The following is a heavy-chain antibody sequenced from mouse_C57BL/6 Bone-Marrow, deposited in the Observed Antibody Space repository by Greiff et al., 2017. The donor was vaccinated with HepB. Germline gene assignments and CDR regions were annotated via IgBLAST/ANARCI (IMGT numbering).Heavy chain of an antibody. CDR1: GYTFTSYW. Sequence: VQLQQPGAELVRPGTSVKLSCKASGYTFTSYWMHWVKQRPGQGLEWIGVIDPSDSYTNYNQKFKGKATLTVDTSSSTAYMQLSSLTSEDSAVYYCARGLDFDYWGQGTTLTVSS. CDR2: IDPSDSYT. CDR3: ARGLDFDY. V-gene: IGHV1-59*01. J-gene: IGHJ2*01.